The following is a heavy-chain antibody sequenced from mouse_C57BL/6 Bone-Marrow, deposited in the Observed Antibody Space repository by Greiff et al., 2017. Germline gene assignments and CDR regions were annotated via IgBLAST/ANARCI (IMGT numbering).Heavy chain of an antibody. Sequence: QVQLQQSGAELARPGASVKLSCKASGYTFTSYGISWVKQRTGQGLEWIGEIYPRSGNTYYNEKFKGKATLTADKSSSTAYMELRSLTSEDSAVYFCARRAIYYDYHYWYFDVWGTGTTVTVSS. CDR2: IYPRSGNT. CDR1: GYTFTSYG. J-gene: IGHJ1*03. CDR3: ARRAIYYDYHYWYFDV. V-gene: IGHV1-81*01. D-gene: IGHD2-4*01.